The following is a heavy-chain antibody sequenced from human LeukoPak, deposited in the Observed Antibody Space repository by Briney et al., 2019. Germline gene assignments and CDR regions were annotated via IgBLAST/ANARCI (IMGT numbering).Heavy chain of an antibody. CDR1: GGSISTRSYY. Sequence: SETLSLTCTVSGGSISTRSYYWGWVRQPPGKGLEWIGNIFYSGSTYYSPSLKSRVTISLDTSKNQFSLKLSSVTAADTAVYYCARESSHYYDSSGFDYWGQGTLVTVSS. D-gene: IGHD3-22*01. CDR3: ARESSHYYDSSGFDY. V-gene: IGHV4-39*07. J-gene: IGHJ4*02. CDR2: IFYSGST.